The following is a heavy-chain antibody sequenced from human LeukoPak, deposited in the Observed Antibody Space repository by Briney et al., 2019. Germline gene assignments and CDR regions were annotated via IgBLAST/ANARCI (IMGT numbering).Heavy chain of an antibody. CDR3: ARGDYGAEDAFDI. Sequence: PGGSLRLSCAASGFTFSDSYMTWVRQAPGKGVEWVAYISGSGHDINYSESAKGRFTISRDNAKNSLYLQMNSLRAEDTAVYYCARGDYGAEDAFDIWGQGTMVTVSS. CDR1: GFTFSDSY. CDR2: ISGSGHDI. J-gene: IGHJ3*02. V-gene: IGHV3-11*04. D-gene: IGHD4-17*01.